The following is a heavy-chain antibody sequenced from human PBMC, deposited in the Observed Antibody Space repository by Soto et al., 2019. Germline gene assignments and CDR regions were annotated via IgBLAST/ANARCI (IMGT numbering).Heavy chain of an antibody. D-gene: IGHD3-3*01. J-gene: IGHJ6*03. CDR1: GYTFTSYA. CDR2: INAGNGNT. Sequence: VSVKVSCKASGYTFTSYAMHWVRQAPGQRLEWMGWINAGNGNTKYSQKFQGRVTITRDTSASTAYMEQSSLRSEDTAVYYCARGTYYVFWSGYHRDYYYYYMAVWGKGTTVPVSS. V-gene: IGHV1-3*01. CDR3: ARGTYYVFWSGYHRDYYYYYMAV.